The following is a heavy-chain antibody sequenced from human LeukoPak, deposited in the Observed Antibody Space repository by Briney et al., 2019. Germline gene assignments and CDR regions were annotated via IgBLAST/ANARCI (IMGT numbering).Heavy chain of an antibody. V-gene: IGHV4-4*07. CDR2: VYTSGNT. D-gene: IGHD3-22*01. CDR1: GGSNNSYY. CDR3: AREQQDLPRDGYFLDC. Sequence: SETLTLTCTVSGGSNNSYYWSWVRQPAGKGLEWIGRVYTSGNTDYNPSLKSRITLSVDTSKNQFSLKLTSVTAADTAVYFCAREQQDLPRDGYFLDCWGQGALVTVSS. J-gene: IGHJ4*02.